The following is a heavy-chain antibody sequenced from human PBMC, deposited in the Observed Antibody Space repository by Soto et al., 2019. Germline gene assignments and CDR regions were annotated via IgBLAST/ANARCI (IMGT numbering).Heavy chain of an antibody. J-gene: IGHJ3*02. CDR1: GGYISSYY. V-gene: IGHV4-59*08. CDR3: ARHSSGAEAFAI. Sequence: VQLQESGPGLVKPSETLSLTCTVSGGYISSYYWSWIRQPTGKVLEWIGYISYSGSTNYNPSLKCRVTISVDTSKNQFSLKLSSVTAADTAVYYCARHSSGAEAFAIWGQGTMVTVS. CDR2: ISYSGST. D-gene: IGHD3-10*01.